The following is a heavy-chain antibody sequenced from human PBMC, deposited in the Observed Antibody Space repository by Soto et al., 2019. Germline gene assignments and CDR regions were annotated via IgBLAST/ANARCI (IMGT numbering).Heavy chain of an antibody. J-gene: IGHJ2*01. CDR2: ISAYNGNT. Sequence: QVQLVQSGAEVKKPGASVKVSCKASGYTFTSYGISWVRQAPGQGLEWMGWISAYNGNTNYAQKLQGRVTMTTDTSTSTADMELRSLRSDDTAVYYCARDKWELTSAWYFDLWGRGTLVTVSS. CDR1: GYTFTSYG. D-gene: IGHD1-26*01. CDR3: ARDKWELTSAWYFDL. V-gene: IGHV1-18*01.